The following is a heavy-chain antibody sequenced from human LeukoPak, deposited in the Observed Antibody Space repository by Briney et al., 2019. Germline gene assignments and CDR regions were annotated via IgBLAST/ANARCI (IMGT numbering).Heavy chain of an antibody. Sequence: GSLRLSCAASGFTFSSYGMHWVRQAPGKGLEWVANIKQDGSEKYYVDSVKGRFTISRDNAKNSLYLQMNSLRAEDTAVYYCARVWSSGSFDYWGQGTLVTVSS. J-gene: IGHJ4*02. CDR1: GFTFSSYG. CDR3: ARVWSSGSFDY. CDR2: IKQDGSEK. D-gene: IGHD3-22*01. V-gene: IGHV3-7*01.